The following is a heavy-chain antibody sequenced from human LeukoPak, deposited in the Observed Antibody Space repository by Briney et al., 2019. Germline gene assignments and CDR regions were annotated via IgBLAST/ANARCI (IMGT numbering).Heavy chain of an antibody. CDR3: ARSLTMVRGVSNYYYYGMDV. J-gene: IGHJ6*04. D-gene: IGHD3-10*01. CDR2: IYHSGST. CDR1: GGSISSSNW. Sequence: SGTLSLTCAVSGGSISSSNWWSWVRRPPGKGLEWIGEIYHSGSTNYNPSLKSRVTISVDKSKNQFSLKLSSVTAADTAVYYCARSLTMVRGVSNYYYYGMDVWGKGTTVTVSS. V-gene: IGHV4-4*02.